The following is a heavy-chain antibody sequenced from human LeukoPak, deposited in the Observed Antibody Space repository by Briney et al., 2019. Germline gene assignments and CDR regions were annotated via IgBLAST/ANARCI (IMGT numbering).Heavy chain of an antibody. J-gene: IGHJ6*03. CDR3: ARHIGREYQLPYFYMDV. V-gene: IGHV5-51*01. CDR1: GYTFISYW. CDR2: IYPGDSDT. Sequence: KPGESLKISCKGSGYTFISYWIGWVRQMPGKGLEWMGIIYPGDSDTTYSPSFQGQVTISADKSISTAYLQWSSLKASDTAMYYCARHIGREYQLPYFYMDVWGKGTAVTVSS. D-gene: IGHD2-2*01.